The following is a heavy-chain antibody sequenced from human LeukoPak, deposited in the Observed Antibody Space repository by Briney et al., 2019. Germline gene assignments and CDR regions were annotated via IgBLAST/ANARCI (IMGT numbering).Heavy chain of an antibody. Sequence: GGSLRLSCAASGFTFSGYAMSWVRQAPGKGLEWVSAISGSGGSTYYADSVKGRFTISRDNSKNTLYLQMNSLRAEDTAVYYCAKSGGSWTNHFDYWGQGTLVTVSS. CDR1: GFTFSGYA. CDR3: AKSGGSWTNHFDY. V-gene: IGHV3-23*01. CDR2: ISGSGGST. J-gene: IGHJ4*02. D-gene: IGHD3-16*01.